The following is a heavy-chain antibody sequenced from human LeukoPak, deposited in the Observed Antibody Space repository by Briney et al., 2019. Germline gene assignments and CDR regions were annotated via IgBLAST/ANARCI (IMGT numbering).Heavy chain of an antibody. CDR2: INPNTCAT. CDR1: RYRFTGYY. Sequence: GSSVNVSCMPSRYRFTGYYFHWVRQAPGRGLEGMGWINPNTCATNSAQKFQGRVTMTRDTSISTVYMELNRLRSDDKAVFYCARGTRRRAATAVTNYYFDYWGQGTLVTVSS. D-gene: IGHD1-26*01. V-gene: IGHV1-2*02. J-gene: IGHJ4*02. CDR3: ARGTRRRAATAVTNYYFDY.